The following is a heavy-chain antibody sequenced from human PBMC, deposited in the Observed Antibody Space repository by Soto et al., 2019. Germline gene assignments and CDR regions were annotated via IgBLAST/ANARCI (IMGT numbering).Heavy chain of an antibody. CDR2: IIPIFGTA. D-gene: IGHD3-22*01. Sequence: QVQLVQSGAEVKKPGSSVKVSCKASGGTFSSYAISWVRQAPGQGLEWMGGIIPIFGTANYAQKFQGRVTITADESTSTAYMELSSLRSEDTAVYYCARGRNAGYYDSSGYHHPAYYFDYWGQGTLVTVSS. CDR3: ARGRNAGYYDSSGYHHPAYYFDY. CDR1: GGTFSSYA. J-gene: IGHJ4*02. V-gene: IGHV1-69*01.